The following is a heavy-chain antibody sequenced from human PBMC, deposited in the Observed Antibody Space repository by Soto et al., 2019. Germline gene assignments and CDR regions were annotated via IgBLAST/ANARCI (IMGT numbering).Heavy chain of an antibody. J-gene: IGHJ4*02. CDR3: ARDHSSGWYPGRFDY. V-gene: IGHV3-30-3*01. Sequence: GGSLRLSCAASGFTFSSYAMHWVRQAPGKGPEWVAVISYDGSNKYYADSVKGRFTISRDNSKNTLYLQMNSLRAEDTAVYYCARDHSSGWYPGRFDYWGQGTLVTVSS. CDR1: GFTFSSYA. CDR2: ISYDGSNK. D-gene: IGHD6-19*01.